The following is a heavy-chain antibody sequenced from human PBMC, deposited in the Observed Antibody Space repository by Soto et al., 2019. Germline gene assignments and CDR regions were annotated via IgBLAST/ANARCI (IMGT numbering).Heavy chain of an antibody. J-gene: IGHJ4*02. Sequence: EVQLVESGGGLIQPGGSLRLSCAASGFTVSSNYMSWVRQAPGKGLEWVSVIYSGGSTYYADSVKGRFTISRDNSKNTLYLQMNSLRAEDTAVYYCARTYYDSSGGLYFDYWGQGTLVTVSS. CDR3: ARTYYDSSGGLYFDY. CDR1: GFTVSSNY. V-gene: IGHV3-53*01. CDR2: IYSGGST. D-gene: IGHD3-22*01.